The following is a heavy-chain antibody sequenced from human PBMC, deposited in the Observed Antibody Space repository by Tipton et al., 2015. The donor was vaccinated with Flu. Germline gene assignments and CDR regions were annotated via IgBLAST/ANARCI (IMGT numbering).Heavy chain of an antibody. Sequence: QLVQSGGGVVRPGRSLRLSCSASGFSFSFYGMHWVRQAPGKGLEWLALIWYDGSNQFYADSVKGRFTISRDNSANTLYLQMNSLRVEDTAMYYCTEDRNGEGYFDYWGQGALVTVSS. V-gene: IGHV3-33*06. CDR2: IWYDGSNQ. D-gene: IGHD4-17*01. CDR3: TEDRNGEGYFDY. CDR1: GFSFSFYG. J-gene: IGHJ4*02.